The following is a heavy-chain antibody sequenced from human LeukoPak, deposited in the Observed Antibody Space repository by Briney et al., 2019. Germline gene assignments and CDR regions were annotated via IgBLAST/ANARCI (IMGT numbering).Heavy chain of an antibody. CDR1: GFTFSSSA. J-gene: IGHJ4*02. V-gene: IGHV3-21*01. Sequence: PGGSLRLSCAASGFTFSSSAMNWVRQVPGKGLEWVSSINNVVSHIYYADSVKGRFTISRDNAKNSLYLQMNRLRAEDTAIYYCARDPTYYLRYGYFDYWGQGTLVTVSS. D-gene: IGHD1-26*01. CDR2: INNVVSHI. CDR3: ARDPTYYLRYGYFDY.